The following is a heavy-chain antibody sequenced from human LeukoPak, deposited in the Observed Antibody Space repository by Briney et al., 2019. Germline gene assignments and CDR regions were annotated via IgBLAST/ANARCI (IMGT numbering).Heavy chain of an antibody. V-gene: IGHV4-38-2*02. J-gene: IGHJ4*02. Sequence: PSETLSLTCTVSGYSISSGYYWGWIRQPPGKGLEWIGSIYHSGSTYYNPSLKSRVTISVDTSKNQFSLKLSSVTAADTAVYYCARDYLYSGSYYLDYWGQGTLVTVSS. CDR2: IYHSGST. CDR3: ARDYLYSGSYYLDY. D-gene: IGHD1-26*01. CDR1: GYSISSGYY.